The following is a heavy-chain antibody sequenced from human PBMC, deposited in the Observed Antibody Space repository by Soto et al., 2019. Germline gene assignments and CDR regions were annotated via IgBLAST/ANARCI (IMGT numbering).Heavy chain of an antibody. CDR2: INSDGSST. D-gene: IGHD3-9*01. CDR1: GLTFSSYW. J-gene: IGHJ4*02. CDR3: AXASGYDILTGYWPRYLDY. V-gene: IGHV3-74*01. Sequence: PGGSLRLSCAASGLTFSSYWMHGVRQAPGKGLVWVARINSDGSSTNYADSVKGRFTISRDNVKNTVYVQMKSLRAEDTAVYYCAXASGYDILTGYWPRYLDYWVPGTLVTGTS.